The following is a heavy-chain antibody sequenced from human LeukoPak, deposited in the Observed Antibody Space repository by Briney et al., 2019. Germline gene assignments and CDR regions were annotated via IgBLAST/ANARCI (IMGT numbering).Heavy chain of an antibody. J-gene: IGHJ6*02. V-gene: IGHV3-33*01. CDR1: GFTFSSYG. CDR2: IWCDGSNK. Sequence: GGSLRLSCAASGFTFSSYGMHWVRQAPGKGLEWVADIWCDGSNKYYADSVKGRFTISRDNSKNKLYLQMNSLRAEDTAVYYCARSLGPTGGCVDVWGQGTTVTVSS. D-gene: IGHD4-23*01. CDR3: ARSLGPTGGCVDV.